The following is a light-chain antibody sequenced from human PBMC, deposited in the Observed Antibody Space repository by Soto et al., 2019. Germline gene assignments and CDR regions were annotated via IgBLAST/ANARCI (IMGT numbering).Light chain of an antibody. CDR3: QKSVSSPPT. V-gene: IGKV3-20*01. Sequence: EIVLTQSPATLSVSPGERASLSCRASQSVGNYLAWYQRKAGQAPRLLIYAASNRATGIPDRFSGSGSGTDLPXTRGSVEPEDFAVYYCQKSVSSPPTFGQGTKVDIK. CDR2: AAS. J-gene: IGKJ1*01. CDR1: QSVGNY.